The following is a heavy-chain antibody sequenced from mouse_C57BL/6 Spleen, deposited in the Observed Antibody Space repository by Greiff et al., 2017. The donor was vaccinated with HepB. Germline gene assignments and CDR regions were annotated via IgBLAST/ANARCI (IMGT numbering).Heavy chain of an antibody. CDR3: AREGYWDGGFAY. CDR1: GYSITSGYY. V-gene: IGHV3-6*01. D-gene: IGHD4-1*01. J-gene: IGHJ3*01. Sequence: EVQLQQSGPGLVKPSQSLSLTCSVTGYSITSGYYWNWIRQFPGNKLEWMGYISYDGSNNYNPSLKNRISITRDTSKNQFFLKLNSVTTEDTATYYGAREGYWDGGFAYWGQGTLVTVSA. CDR2: ISYDGSN.